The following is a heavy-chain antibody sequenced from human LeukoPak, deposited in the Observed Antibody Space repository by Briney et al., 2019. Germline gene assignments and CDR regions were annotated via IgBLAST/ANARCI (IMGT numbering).Heavy chain of an antibody. D-gene: IGHD4-17*01. Sequence: PSETLSLTCIVSGGSISSYSWSWIRQPPGKRLEWIGYIYYSGSTNYNPSLKSRVTTSVDTSKNQFSLKLSSVTAADTAVYYCARVGYGDYYFDSWGQGTLVTVSS. V-gene: IGHV4-59*01. CDR1: GGSISSYS. J-gene: IGHJ4*02. CDR2: IYYSGST. CDR3: ARVGYGDYYFDS.